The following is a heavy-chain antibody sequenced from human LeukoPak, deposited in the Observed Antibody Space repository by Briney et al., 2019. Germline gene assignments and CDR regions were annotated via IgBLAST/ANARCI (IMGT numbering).Heavy chain of an antibody. CDR3: ARRVDAARWFDP. CDR2: INSDRTST. D-gene: IGHD2-15*01. J-gene: IGHJ5*02. V-gene: IGHV3-74*03. CDR1: GFTFSNYF. Sequence: GGSLRLSCAASGFTFSNYFMHWVRQAPGKGLVWVSRINSDRTSTMYADSVKGRFTISRDNAKNMLYMQMNSLRDEDTAVYYCARRVDAARWFDPWGQGTPVTVSS.